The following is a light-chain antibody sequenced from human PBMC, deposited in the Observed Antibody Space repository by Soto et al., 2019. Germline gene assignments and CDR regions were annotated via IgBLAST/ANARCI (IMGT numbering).Light chain of an antibody. V-gene: IGLV2-23*02. CDR3: CSYAGSSTFVV. J-gene: IGLJ2*01. CDR2: DVS. CDR1: SSDVGNYNL. Sequence: QSALTQPASVSGSPGQSITISCTGTSSDVGNYNLVSWYQHHPGKAPKLVIYDVSERPSGVSYRFSGSKSGNTASLTISRLQAEDEVDYYCCSYAGSSTFVVFGGGTKLTVL.